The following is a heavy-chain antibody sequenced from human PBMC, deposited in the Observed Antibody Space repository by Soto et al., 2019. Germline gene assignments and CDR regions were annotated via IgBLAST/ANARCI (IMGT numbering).Heavy chain of an antibody. J-gene: IGHJ4*02. CDR1: GFTFSNFD. CDR3: ARGQEVGAHFFDS. CDR2: IGISGDT. D-gene: IGHD2-15*01. V-gene: IGHV3-13*04. Sequence: PGGSLRLSCEASGFTFSNFDMHWVRQPTGKGLEWVSTIGISGDTYYAVSVKGRFTISRDNAKNSLSLQMNSLRAGDTALYFCARGQEVGAHFFDSWGQGTQVTVSS.